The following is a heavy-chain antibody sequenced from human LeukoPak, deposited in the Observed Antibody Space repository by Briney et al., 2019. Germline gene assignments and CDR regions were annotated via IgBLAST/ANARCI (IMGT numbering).Heavy chain of an antibody. Sequence: GGSLRLSCAASGFTFSSYAMSWVRQAPGKGLEWVSAISGSGGSTYYADSVKGRFTISRDNSKNTLYLQMNSLRAEDTAVYYCAKEAYYYDSSGSEFDYWGQGTLVTVSS. V-gene: IGHV3-23*01. D-gene: IGHD3-22*01. CDR1: GFTFSSYA. CDR3: AKEAYYYDSSGSEFDY. J-gene: IGHJ4*02. CDR2: ISGSGGST.